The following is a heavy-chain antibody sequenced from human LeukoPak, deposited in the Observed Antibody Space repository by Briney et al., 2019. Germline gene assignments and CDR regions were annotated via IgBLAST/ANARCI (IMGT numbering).Heavy chain of an antibody. V-gene: IGHV3-11*04. D-gene: IGHD1-14*01. J-gene: IGHJ6*03. Sequence: GGSLRLSCAVSGFPFTNAWMNWVRQAPGKGLEWVSYISSSGSTIYYADSVKGRFTISRDNAKNSLYLQMNSLRAEDTAVYYCARAGGEPCMDVWGKGTTVTVSS. CDR2: ISSSGSTI. CDR1: GFPFTNAW. CDR3: ARAGGEPCMDV.